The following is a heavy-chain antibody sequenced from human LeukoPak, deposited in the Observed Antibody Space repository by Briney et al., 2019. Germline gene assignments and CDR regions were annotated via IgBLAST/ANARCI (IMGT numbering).Heavy chain of an antibody. D-gene: IGHD2-15*01. Sequence: SETLSLTCTVSGGSISSGSYYWSWIRQPAGKGLEWIGRIYTSGSTNYNPSLKSRVTISVDTSKNQFSLKLSSVTAADTAVYYCAREIRVVVAATSWFDPWGQGTLVTVSS. CDR3: AREIRVVVAATSWFDP. CDR2: IYTSGST. CDR1: GGSISSGSYY. V-gene: IGHV4-61*02. J-gene: IGHJ5*02.